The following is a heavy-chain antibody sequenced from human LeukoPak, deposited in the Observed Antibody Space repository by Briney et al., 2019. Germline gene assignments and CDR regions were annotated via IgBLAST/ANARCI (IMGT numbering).Heavy chain of an antibody. CDR3: AKGVVYDSRAFDI. J-gene: IGHJ3*02. V-gene: IGHV3-30*04. Sequence: GRSLRLSCAASGFTFSSYAIHWVRQAPGKGLEWVAVISYDGSNKNYADSVKGRFTISRDNAKNSLYLQMNSLRAEDTAVYYCAKGVVYDSRAFDIWGQGTMVTVSS. CDR2: ISYDGSNK. CDR1: GFTFSSYA. D-gene: IGHD3-22*01.